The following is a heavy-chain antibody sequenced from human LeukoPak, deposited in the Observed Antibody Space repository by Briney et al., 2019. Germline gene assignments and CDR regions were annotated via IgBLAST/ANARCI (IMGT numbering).Heavy chain of an antibody. CDR3: TRDRSTGLTDGDLQH. J-gene: IGHJ1*01. CDR2: IKSKSDGGIT. Sequence: GGSLRLSCAASGFIFTNAWMSWVRQAPGKGVEGLGRIKSKSDGGITESAAPVKGRFTISRDDSKNTLYLQMNSLQTEDSAIYYCTRDRSTGLTDGDLQHWGQGTLVTVSS. CDR1: GFIFTNAW. V-gene: IGHV3-15*01. D-gene: IGHD4-17*01.